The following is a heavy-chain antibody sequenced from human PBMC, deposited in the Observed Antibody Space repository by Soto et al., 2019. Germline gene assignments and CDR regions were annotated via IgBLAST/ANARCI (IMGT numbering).Heavy chain of an antibody. V-gene: IGHV4-39*01. CDR2: VYYTGFT. J-gene: IGHJ5*02. CDR1: GDSISSSYY. CDR3: ARLPVVVIALGYFDP. D-gene: IGHD2-21*01. Sequence: QLQLQESGPGLVKPSETLSLTCTVSGDSISSSYYWGWVRQPPGKGLECIGAVYYTGFTSYNPSHTSRLTITLHTSKNQFSLRLSSVTAADTAIYYCARLPVVVIALGYFDPWGPGTLVTVSS.